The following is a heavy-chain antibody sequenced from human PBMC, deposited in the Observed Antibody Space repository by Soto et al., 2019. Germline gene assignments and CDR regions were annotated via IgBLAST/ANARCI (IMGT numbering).Heavy chain of an antibody. CDR3: ARVGDNIAYLLRISFF. D-gene: IGHD2-21*01. Sequence: EVQLVESGGGLVQPGGSLRLSCVGSGFSFSSSNMNWVRQAPGKGLEWVSYISDNSGTIYYADSVKGRFTISRDNAKNSLYLQMNSLRDEDTGVYYCARVGDNIAYLLRISFFWGQGTLVTVSS. CDR1: GFSFSSSN. J-gene: IGHJ4*02. V-gene: IGHV3-48*02. CDR2: ISDNSGTI.